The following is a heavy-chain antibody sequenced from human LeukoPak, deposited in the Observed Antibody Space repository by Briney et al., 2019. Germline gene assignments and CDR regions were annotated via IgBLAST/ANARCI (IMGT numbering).Heavy chain of an antibody. V-gene: IGHV3-23*01. J-gene: IGHJ4*02. CDR2: ISGSGSST. Sequence: GGSLSLSCALAGLTFSSSAMSWVRQAPGKGLEWVSAISGSGSSTYYADSVKGRFTITRDNSKNTLFLQMNSLRAEDTAVYYCAKVFNWNYSVDYWGQGTLVTVSS. D-gene: IGHD1-7*01. CDR3: AKVFNWNYSVDY. CDR1: GLTFSSSA.